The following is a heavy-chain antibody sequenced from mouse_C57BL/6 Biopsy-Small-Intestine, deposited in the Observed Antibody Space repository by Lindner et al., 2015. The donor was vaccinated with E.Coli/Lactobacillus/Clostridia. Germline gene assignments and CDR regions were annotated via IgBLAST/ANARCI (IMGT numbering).Heavy chain of an antibody. Sequence: VQLQESGPELVKPGASVKISCKGSGYAFSSSWMNWVKQRPGKSLEWIGRIYPADGDTNYNGKFKGKATLTADTSSSTAYMQLSSLTSEDSAVYFCARQDLLLEAWFAYWGQGTLVTVSA. CDR2: IYPADGDT. D-gene: IGHD1-1*01. CDR3: ARQDLLLEAWFAY. CDR1: GYAFSSSW. V-gene: IGHV1-82*01. J-gene: IGHJ3*01.